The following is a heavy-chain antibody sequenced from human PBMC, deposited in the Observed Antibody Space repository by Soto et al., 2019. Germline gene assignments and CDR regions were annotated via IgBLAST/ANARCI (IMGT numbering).Heavy chain of an antibody. CDR1: GFTFSSYG. V-gene: IGHV3-30*03. CDR3: ARSGYSWNDGFFDY. CDR2: ISSVGNNK. D-gene: IGHD1-1*01. Sequence: QVQLVESGGGVVQPGRSLRLSCAASGFTFSSYGMHWVRQAPGKGLEWVAVISSVGNNKYYADSVKGRFTISRDKSKNTLYLQMNSLRAEDTAVYYCARSGYSWNDGFFDYWGQGTLVTVSS. J-gene: IGHJ4*02.